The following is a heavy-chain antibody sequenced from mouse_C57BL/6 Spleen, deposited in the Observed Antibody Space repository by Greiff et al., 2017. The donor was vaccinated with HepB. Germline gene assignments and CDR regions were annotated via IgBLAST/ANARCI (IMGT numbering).Heavy chain of an antibody. V-gene: IGHV1-15*01. D-gene: IGHD2-1*01. J-gene: IGHJ3*01. CDR2: IDPETGGT. CDR1: GYTFTDYE. Sequence: QVQLQQSGAELVRPGASVTLSCKASGYTFTDYEMHWVKQTPVHGLEWIGAIDPETGGTAYNQKFKGKAILTADKSSSTAYMELGSLTSEYSAFYYCTRWGCNGFAYWGQGTLVTVSA. CDR3: TRWGCNGFAY.